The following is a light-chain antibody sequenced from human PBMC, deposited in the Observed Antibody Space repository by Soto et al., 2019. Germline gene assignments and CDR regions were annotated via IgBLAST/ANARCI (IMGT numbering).Light chain of an antibody. CDR1: QGIRND. CDR2: AAS. Sequence: AIQMTQSPSSLSASVGDRFTITCRASQGIRNDLGWYQQKPGNAPKVLIYAASTLQSGVPSRFSGSVSGTDFTLTITSLQPEDFATYYCMQDYNYPRTFGQGTKVEIK. CDR3: MQDYNYPRT. V-gene: IGKV1-6*01. J-gene: IGKJ1*01.